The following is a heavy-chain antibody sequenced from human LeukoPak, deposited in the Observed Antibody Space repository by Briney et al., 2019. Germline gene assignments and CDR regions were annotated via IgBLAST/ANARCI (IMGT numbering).Heavy chain of an antibody. D-gene: IGHD2-2*01. Sequence: SGPALVKPTQTLTLTCTFSGFSLSTSGMRVSWIRQPPGKALEWLARIDWDDDKFYSTSLKTRLTISKDTSKNQVVLTMTNMDPVDTVTYYCARIGSDQQLDYWGQGTLVTVSS. J-gene: IGHJ4*02. CDR1: GFSLSTSGMR. V-gene: IGHV2-70*04. CDR3: ARIGSDQQLDY. CDR2: IDWDDDK.